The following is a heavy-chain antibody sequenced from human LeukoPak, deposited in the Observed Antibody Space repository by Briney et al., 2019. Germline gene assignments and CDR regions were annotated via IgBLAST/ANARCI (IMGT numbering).Heavy chain of an antibody. V-gene: IGHV3-23*01. CDR1: GFTFSNYA. CDR2: ISNSGDAT. CDR3: ARNTDYDILTPFDH. D-gene: IGHD3-9*01. Sequence: GSLRLSCAASGFTFSNYAMSWVRQAPGKGLEWVSTISNSGDATYYADSVKGRFTTSRDNSKNTLYLQMNSLRAEDTAVYYCARNTDYDILTPFDHWGQGTLVTVSS. J-gene: IGHJ4*02.